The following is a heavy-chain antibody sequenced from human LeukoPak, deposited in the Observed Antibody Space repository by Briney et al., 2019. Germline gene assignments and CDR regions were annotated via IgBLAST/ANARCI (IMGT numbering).Heavy chain of an antibody. CDR3: ARDPGLMRAAACGDY. CDR1: GFIFSTYG. Sequence: PGGSLRLSCAASGFIFSTYGMIWVRQAPGKGLEWIAYISGSSNPIHYADSVKGRFTISRDNAENSLYLQLSSLRVEDTAVYYCARDPGLMRAAACGDYWGQGTLVIVSS. D-gene: IGHD6-13*01. V-gene: IGHV3-48*01. J-gene: IGHJ4*02. CDR2: ISGSSNPI.